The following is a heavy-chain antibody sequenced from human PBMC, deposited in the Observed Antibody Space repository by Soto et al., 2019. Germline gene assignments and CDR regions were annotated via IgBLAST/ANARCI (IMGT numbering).Heavy chain of an antibody. CDR1: GFTFSSYG. J-gene: IGHJ5*02. Sequence: ESGGGVVQPGRSLRLSCAASGFTFSSYGMHWVRQAPGKGLEWVAVIWYDGSNKYYADSVKGRFTISRDNSKNTLYLQMNSLRAEDTAVYYCARENGDYEFSWFDPWGQGTLVTVSS. CDR3: ARENGDYEFSWFDP. D-gene: IGHD4-17*01. V-gene: IGHV3-33*01. CDR2: IWYDGSNK.